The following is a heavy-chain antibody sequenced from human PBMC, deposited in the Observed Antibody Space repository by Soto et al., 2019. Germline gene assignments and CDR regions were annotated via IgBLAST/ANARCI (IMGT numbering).Heavy chain of an antibody. CDR1: GYTFTSYG. V-gene: IGHV1-18*04. CDR2: ISAYNCNT. CDR3: ARVPITMVRGINDY. J-gene: IGHJ4*02. D-gene: IGHD3-10*01. Sequence: ASVKVSCKASGYTFTSYGISWVRQAPGQGLEWMGWISAYNCNTNYAQKLQGRVTMTTYTSTSTAYMELRSLRSDDTAVYYCARVPITMVRGINDYWGQGTLVTVSS.